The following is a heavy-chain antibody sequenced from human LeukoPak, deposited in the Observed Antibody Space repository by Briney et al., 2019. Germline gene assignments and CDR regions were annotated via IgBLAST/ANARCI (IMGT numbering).Heavy chain of an antibody. CDR1: GFTFSSYW. CDR3: ARDLAGPPQEAFDI. J-gene: IGHJ3*02. Sequence: GACLRLSWAAPGFTFSSYWMNWVRQAPGKRLEWVANIKKDGSERYYEDSVKGRFTISRDNTRKSLYLQMNTLRAEDTAVYYCARDLAGPPQEAFDIWGQGTMVTVSS. V-gene: IGHV3-7*01. CDR2: IKKDGSER.